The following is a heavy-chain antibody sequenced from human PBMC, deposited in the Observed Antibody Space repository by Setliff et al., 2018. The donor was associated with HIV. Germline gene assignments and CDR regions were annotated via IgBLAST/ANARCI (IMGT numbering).Heavy chain of an antibody. V-gene: IGHV4-38-2*01. J-gene: IGHJ4*02. CDR2: IFHSGTT. D-gene: IGHD5-12*01. CDR3: ARVNTLLAFFTH. CDR1: GYSISSDYY. Sequence: NPSEILSLTCAVSGYSISSDYYWGWIRQSPGKGLEWLGNIFHSGTTYYNPSLMSRVSISVDTSKDQFSLRLTSVTAADTAFYFCARVNTLLAFFTHWGPGILVTVSS.